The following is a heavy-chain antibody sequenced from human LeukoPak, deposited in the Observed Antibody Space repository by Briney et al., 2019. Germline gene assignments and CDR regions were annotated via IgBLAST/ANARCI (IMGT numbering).Heavy chain of an antibody. V-gene: IGHV1-69*10. Sequence: SVKVSCKASGGTFSSHAMNWVRQAPGQGLEWMGGVIPILDITDYAQKFQGRLTITTDKSTGTGYMELSSLRSEDSAVYYCAVLSDGAYCGGDCFYLDSWGQGTLVAVSS. J-gene: IGHJ5*01. CDR1: GGTFSSHA. CDR2: VIPILDIT. D-gene: IGHD2-21*02. CDR3: AVLSDGAYCGGDCFYLDS.